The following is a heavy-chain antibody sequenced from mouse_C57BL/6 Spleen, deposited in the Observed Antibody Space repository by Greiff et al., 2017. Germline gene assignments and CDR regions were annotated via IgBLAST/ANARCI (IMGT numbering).Heavy chain of an antibody. Sequence: QVQLQQPGAELVRPGTSVKLSCKASGYTFTSYWMHWVKQRPGQGLEWIGVIDPSDSYTNYNQKFKGKATLTVDTSSSTAYMPLSSLTSEDSAVYYCARGYDDPSFADGGQGTLVTVSA. J-gene: IGHJ3*01. CDR1: GYTFTSYW. V-gene: IGHV1-59*01. CDR3: ARGYDDPSFAD. D-gene: IGHD2-3*01. CDR2: IDPSDSYT.